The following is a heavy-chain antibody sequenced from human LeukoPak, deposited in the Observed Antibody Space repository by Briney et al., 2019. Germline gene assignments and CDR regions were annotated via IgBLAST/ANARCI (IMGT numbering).Heavy chain of an antibody. CDR1: GFSISDYN. V-gene: IGHV3-48*04. D-gene: IGHD1-26*01. CDR2: ISGGSRTI. J-gene: IGHJ5*02. Sequence: PGGSLRLSCAASGFSISDYNMNWVRQAPGKGLEWVSYISGGSRTIYYADSVEGRFTISRDNAKNSVFLQMNSLRAEDTAVYYCARSATYNWFDPWGQGTLVIVAS. CDR3: ARSATYNWFDP.